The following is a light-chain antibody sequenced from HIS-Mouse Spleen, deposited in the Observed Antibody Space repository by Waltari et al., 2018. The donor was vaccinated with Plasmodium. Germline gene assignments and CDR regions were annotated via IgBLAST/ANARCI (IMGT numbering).Light chain of an antibody. J-gene: IGKJ3*01. Sequence: EIVMTQSPATLSVSPGERATLSCRASQSVSSNLAWYQQKPGQAPRLLIYGASTRATGIPARVSGSWSGTEFTLTISSLQSEDFAVYYCQQYNNWSFTFGPGTKVDIK. V-gene: IGKV3-15*01. CDR2: GAS. CDR3: QQYNNWSFT. CDR1: QSVSSN.